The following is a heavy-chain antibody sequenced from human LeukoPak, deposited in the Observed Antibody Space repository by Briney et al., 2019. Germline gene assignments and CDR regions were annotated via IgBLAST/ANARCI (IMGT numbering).Heavy chain of an antibody. CDR3: ARDRYSGYDGFGAFDI. CDR1: GGPLTSYY. CDR2: IYYRGST. J-gene: IGHJ3*02. V-gene: IGHV4-59*01. D-gene: IGHD5-12*01. Sequence: SETLSLTCAVSGGPLTSYYWSRIRQPPGKGLVWIGFIYYRGSTNYNPSLESRVTISVDTSKNRFSLKLSSVTAADTAVYYCARDRYSGYDGFGAFDIWGQGTMVTVSS.